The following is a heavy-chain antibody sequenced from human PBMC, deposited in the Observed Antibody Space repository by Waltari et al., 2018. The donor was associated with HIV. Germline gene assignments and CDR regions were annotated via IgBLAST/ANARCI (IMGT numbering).Heavy chain of an antibody. V-gene: IGHV4-61*01. Sequence: QVQLQESGPGLVKPSETLSLTRTVSGDSVSSGTYYWSWIRQPPGKGLEWIGYIFYSGSTDYNPSLKSRVTMSVDTSKDQVSLKLSSVTDADTAVYYCAATTASGYYDYWGQGTLVTVSS. D-gene: IGHD3-22*01. J-gene: IGHJ4*02. CDR3: AATTASGYYDY. CDR1: GDSVSSGTYY. CDR2: IFYSGST.